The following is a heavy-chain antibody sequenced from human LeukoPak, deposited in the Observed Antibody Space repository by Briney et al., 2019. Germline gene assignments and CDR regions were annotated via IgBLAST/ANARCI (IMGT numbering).Heavy chain of an antibody. CDR3: ARIFRGAYFDY. V-gene: IGHV4-59*01. CDR1: GGSISSYY. Sequence: SETLSLTCTVSGGSISSYYWSWIRQPPGKGLEWIGYIHFSGSTNYNPSLKSRVTVSDDKSKNQSSLKLSSVTAADTAVYYCARIFRGAYFDYWGQGTLVTVSS. J-gene: IGHJ4*02. CDR2: IHFSGST. D-gene: IGHD3-10*01.